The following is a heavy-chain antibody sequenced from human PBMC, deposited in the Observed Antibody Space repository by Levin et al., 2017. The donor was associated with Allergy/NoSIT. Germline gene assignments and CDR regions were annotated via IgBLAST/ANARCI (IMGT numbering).Heavy chain of an antibody. CDR3: ARHVRGYSYGSDFDY. CDR1: GGSIRSSY. Sequence: SQTLSLPCTVSGGSIRSSYWSWIRQPPGKGLEWIGYIYYSGSTNYNPSLKSRVTISVDTSKNQFSLKLSSVTAADTAVYYCARHVRGYSYGSDFDYWGQGTLVTVSS. J-gene: IGHJ4*02. V-gene: IGHV4-59*08. CDR2: IYYSGST. D-gene: IGHD5-18*01.